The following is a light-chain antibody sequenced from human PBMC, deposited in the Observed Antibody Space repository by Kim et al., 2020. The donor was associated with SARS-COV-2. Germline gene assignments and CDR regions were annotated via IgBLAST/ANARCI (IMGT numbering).Light chain of an antibody. V-gene: IGKV1-39*01. Sequence: ASVGDSVTITCRASQSISLYLNWYQQKPGKAPKLLIYLASALQSGVPSRFSGSGSGTDFTLTINSLQPEDFATYYCQQSYSTPPYSFGQVTKLEI. J-gene: IGKJ2*03. CDR1: QSISLY. CDR3: QQSYSTPPYS. CDR2: LAS.